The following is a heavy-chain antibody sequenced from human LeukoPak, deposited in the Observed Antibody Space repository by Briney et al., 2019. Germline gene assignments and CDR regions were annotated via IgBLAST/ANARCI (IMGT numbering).Heavy chain of an antibody. J-gene: IGHJ3*02. CDR1: GGSISSGDYY. CDR2: IYYSGST. D-gene: IGHD1-26*01. Sequence: SETLSLTCTVSGGSISSGDYYWSWIRQPPGKGLEWIGYIYYSGSTNYNPSLKSRVTISVDTSKNQFSLKLSSVTAADTAVYYCARAPRNGWELDAFDIWGQGTMVTVSS. V-gene: IGHV4-61*08. CDR3: ARAPRNGWELDAFDI.